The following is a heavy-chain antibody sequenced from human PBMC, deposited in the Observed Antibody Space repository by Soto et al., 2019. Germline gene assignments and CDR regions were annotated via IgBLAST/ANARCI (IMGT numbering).Heavy chain of an antibody. CDR1: GFTFTNAW. V-gene: IGHV3-15*07. CDR3: TTDPHYDTSGLGY. D-gene: IGHD3-22*01. Sequence: GGSLRLSCEASGFTFTNAWMNWVRQAPGKGLEWVGRVKTKTEGGTIDYAAPVKGRFTISRDDSKNTLYLQMNSLKTEDTAVYYCTTDPHYDTSGLGYWGQGTLVTVSS. J-gene: IGHJ4*02. CDR2: VKTKTEGGTI.